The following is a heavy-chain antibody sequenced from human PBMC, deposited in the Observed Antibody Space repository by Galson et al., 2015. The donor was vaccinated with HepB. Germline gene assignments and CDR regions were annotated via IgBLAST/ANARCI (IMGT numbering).Heavy chain of an antibody. D-gene: IGHD2-2*01. Sequence: SVKVSCKASGGTFSSYAISWVRQAPGQGLEWMGGIIPIFGTANYAQKFQGRVTITADESTSTAYMELSSLRSEDTAVYYCARGLRYCSSTSCPGFDYWGQGTLVTVSS. CDR1: GGTFSSYA. J-gene: IGHJ4*02. CDR2: IIPIFGTA. CDR3: ARGLRYCSSTSCPGFDY. V-gene: IGHV1-69*13.